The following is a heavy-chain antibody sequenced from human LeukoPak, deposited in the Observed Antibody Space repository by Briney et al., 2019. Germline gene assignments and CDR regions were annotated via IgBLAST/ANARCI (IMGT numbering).Heavy chain of an antibody. Sequence: GGSLRPSCAASGFTFSSYSMNWVRQAPGKGLEWVSGISGRGGDTYYADSVKGRFTISRDNSKNTLYLQLNSLRADDTAVYYCAKGGRWDYYDSSHWGQGTVVTVSS. CDR2: ISGRGGDT. J-gene: IGHJ3*01. D-gene: IGHD3-22*01. V-gene: IGHV3-23*01. CDR1: GFTFSSYS. CDR3: AKGGRWDYYDSSH.